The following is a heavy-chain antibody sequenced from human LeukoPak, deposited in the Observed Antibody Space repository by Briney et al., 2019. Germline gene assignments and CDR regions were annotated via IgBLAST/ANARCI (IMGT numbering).Heavy chain of an antibody. V-gene: IGHV1-69*13. J-gene: IGHJ4*02. D-gene: IGHD4-17*01. Sequence: SVKVSCKAAGGTFSSYAISWVRQAPGQGLEWMGGIIPIFGTANYAQKFQGRVTITADESTSTAYMELSSLRSEDTAVYHCARDHYGGGNDYWGQGTLVTVSS. CDR2: IIPIFGTA. CDR1: GGTFSSYA. CDR3: ARDHYGGGNDY.